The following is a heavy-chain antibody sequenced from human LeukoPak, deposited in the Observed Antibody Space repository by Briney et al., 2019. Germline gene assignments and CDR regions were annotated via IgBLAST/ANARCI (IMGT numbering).Heavy chain of an antibody. Sequence: SETLSLTCTVSGGSISSSSYYWGWIRQPPGKGLEWIGSIYYSGSTYYNPSLKSRVTISVDTSKNQFSLKLSSVTAADTAVYYCARAIPYYYDSSGYYGWFDPWGQGTLVTVSS. J-gene: IGHJ5*02. CDR3: ARAIPYYYDSSGYYGWFDP. V-gene: IGHV4-39*07. D-gene: IGHD3-22*01. CDR2: IYYSGST. CDR1: GGSISSSSYY.